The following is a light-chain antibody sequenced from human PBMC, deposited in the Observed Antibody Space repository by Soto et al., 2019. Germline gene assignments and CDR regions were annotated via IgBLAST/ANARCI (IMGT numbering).Light chain of an antibody. J-gene: IGLJ2*01. CDR2: EVS. CDR3: SLYSSSNVV. CDR1: SSDVGSYNR. Sequence: QSALTQPPSVSGSPGQSVTISCTGTSSDVGSYNRVSWYQQPPGTAPKLMIYEVSNRPSGVPDRFSGSKSGNPASLTISGLQAEDEADYYCSLYSSSNVVFCGGTKVTVL. V-gene: IGLV2-18*01.